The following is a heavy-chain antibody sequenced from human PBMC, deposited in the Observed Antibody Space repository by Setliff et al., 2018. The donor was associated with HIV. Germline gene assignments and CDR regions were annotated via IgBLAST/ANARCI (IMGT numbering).Heavy chain of an antibody. CDR2: ISPNNAGT. Sequence: ASVKVSCKASAYSFTDYFIHWVRQAPGQGLEWMGWISPNNAGTRIPRTFRGRVTLTSDTSINTAYMELSGLRSDDTAMYFCARDKKEVVVSDYYYYYYMDVWGKGTTVTVSS. V-gene: IGHV1-2*02. CDR1: AYSFTDYF. J-gene: IGHJ6*03. D-gene: IGHD2-15*01. CDR3: ARDKKEVVVSDYYYYYYMDV.